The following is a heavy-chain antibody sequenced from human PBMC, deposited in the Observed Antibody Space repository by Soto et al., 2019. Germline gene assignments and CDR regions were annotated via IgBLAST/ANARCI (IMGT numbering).Heavy chain of an antibody. V-gene: IGHV4-4*02. Sequence: QVQLQESGPGLVKPSGTLSLTCAVSGGSISSNNWWSWVRQPPGKGLEWIGEVYHSGSTNYNPSLQSRVTVSVDKSKNQFSLKLSSVTAADTAVHYCARLYDSGGLWGQGSLVTVSS. D-gene: IGHD3-10*01. J-gene: IGHJ4*02. CDR3: ARLYDSGGL. CDR1: GGSISSNNW. CDR2: VYHSGST.